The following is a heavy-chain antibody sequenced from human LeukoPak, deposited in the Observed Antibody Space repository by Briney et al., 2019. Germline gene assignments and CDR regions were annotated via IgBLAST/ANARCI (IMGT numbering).Heavy chain of an antibody. J-gene: IGHJ4*02. V-gene: IGHV3-23*01. CDR3: AKDMTMIVVVTLFDY. Sequence: GGSLRLSCAASGFTFSSYAMSWVRQAPGKGLEWVSAISGSGGSTYYADSVKGRFTISRDNSRNTLYLQMNSLRAEDTAVYYCAKDMTMIVVVTLFDYWGQGTLVAVSS. D-gene: IGHD3-22*01. CDR1: GFTFSSYA. CDR2: ISGSGGST.